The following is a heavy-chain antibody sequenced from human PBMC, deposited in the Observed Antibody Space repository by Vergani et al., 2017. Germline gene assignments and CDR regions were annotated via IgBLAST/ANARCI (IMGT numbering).Heavy chain of an antibody. V-gene: IGHV3-23*01. Sequence: EVQLLESGGGLVQPGGSLRLSCAASGFTFSSYAMSWVRQAPGKGLEWVSAMSVSGGSTYYADSVKGRFTISRDNSTNTLDLQMNSRGAEDTAVYYCAGGGMGSSWDDYYYYGRDVWG. D-gene: IGHD6-13*01. CDR1: GFTFSSYA. CDR2: MSVSGGST. J-gene: IGHJ6*02. CDR3: AGGGMGSSWDDYYYYGRDV.